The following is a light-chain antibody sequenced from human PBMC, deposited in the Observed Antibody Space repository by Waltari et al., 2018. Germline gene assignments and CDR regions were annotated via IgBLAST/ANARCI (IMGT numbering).Light chain of an antibody. CDR3: QNHERLPAT. J-gene: IGKJ1*01. CDR2: AAS. V-gene: IGKV3-20*01. CDR1: QSVSKY. Sequence: EVVLTQSPGTLSLSPGETATLSCRASQSVSKYLAWYQQRPGQAPRLLIYAASTRATGIPDRFSGSWYGTDFSLTISRLEPEDFAVYYCQNHERLPATFGQGTKVEIK.